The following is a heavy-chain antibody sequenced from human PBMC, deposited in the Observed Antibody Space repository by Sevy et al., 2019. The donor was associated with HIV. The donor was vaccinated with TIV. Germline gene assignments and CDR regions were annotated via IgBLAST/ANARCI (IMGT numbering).Heavy chain of an antibody. CDR2: IKQDGSEK. V-gene: IGHV3-7*04. CDR3: ARARFLPWGGGAFDI. D-gene: IGHD3-16*01. J-gene: IGHJ3*02. Sequence: GGSLRLSCAASGFTFSSYWMSWVRQAPGKGLEWVANIKQDGSEKYYVDSVKGRFTISRDNAKNSLYLQMKSLRAEDTALYYCARARFLPWGGGAFDIWGQGTMVTVSS. CDR1: GFTFSSYW.